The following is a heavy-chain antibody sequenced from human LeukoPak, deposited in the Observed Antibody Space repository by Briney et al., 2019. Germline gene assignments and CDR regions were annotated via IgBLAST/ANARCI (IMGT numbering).Heavy chain of an antibody. Sequence: SETLSLTCTVSGVSISNSYWSWIRQPPGKGLEWIGYVYYTGSTNYNPSLKSRVTISVDTSENQFFLKLSSVTAADTAVYYCARHDSSGYTSFYYWGQGTLVTVSS. V-gene: IGHV4-59*01. CDR1: GVSISNSY. D-gene: IGHD3-22*01. CDR3: ARHDSSGYTSFYY. J-gene: IGHJ4*02. CDR2: VYYTGST.